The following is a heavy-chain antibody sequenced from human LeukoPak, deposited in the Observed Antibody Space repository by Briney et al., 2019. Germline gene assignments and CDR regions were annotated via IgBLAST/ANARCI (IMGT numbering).Heavy chain of an antibody. CDR2: INSDGSST. J-gene: IGHJ4*02. CDR3: ARDDQGGGPDY. V-gene: IGHV3-74*01. CDR1: GFTFSSYW. D-gene: IGHD1-26*01. Sequence: GGSLRLSCAASGFTFSSYWMRWVRQAPGKGLVWVSRINSDGSSTSYADSVKGRFTISRDNAKNTLYLQMNSLRAEDTAVYYCARDDQGGGPDYWGQGTLVTVSS.